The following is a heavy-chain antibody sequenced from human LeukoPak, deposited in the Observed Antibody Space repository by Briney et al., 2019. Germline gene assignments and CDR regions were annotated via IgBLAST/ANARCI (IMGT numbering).Heavy chain of an antibody. CDR1: GFTFSDYY. J-gene: IGHJ4*02. CDR2: ISSSGSTI. V-gene: IGHV3-11*01. D-gene: IGHD3-10*01. Sequence: GGSLRLSCAASGFTFSDYYMSWIRQAPGKGLEWVSYISSSGSTIYYADSVKGRFTISRDNAKNSLYLQMNSLGAEDTAVYYCAREGYYYGSGSYYGGFDYWGQGTLVTVSS. CDR3: AREGYYYGSGSYYGGFDY.